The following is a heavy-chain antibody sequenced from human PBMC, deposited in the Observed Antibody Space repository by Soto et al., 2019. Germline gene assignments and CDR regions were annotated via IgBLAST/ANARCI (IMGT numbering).Heavy chain of an antibody. Sequence: PGGSLRLSCAASGFTCSTYAMSWVRQGPGKGLEWVSAISSSGSSTFYADSVKGRFTISRDNSKNTVYLQMNSLRAEDTAVYFCAKPSVAARHYFDHWGQGTQVTVSS. CDR3: AKPSVAARHYFDH. V-gene: IGHV3-23*01. J-gene: IGHJ4*02. CDR1: GFTCSTYA. CDR2: ISSSGSST. D-gene: IGHD6-6*01.